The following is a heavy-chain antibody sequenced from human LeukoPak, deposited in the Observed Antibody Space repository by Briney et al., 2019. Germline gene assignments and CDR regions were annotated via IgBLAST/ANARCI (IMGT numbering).Heavy chain of an antibody. J-gene: IGHJ4*02. CDR2: ITSNGGNT. D-gene: IGHD6-13*01. CDR3: AKDPSSSSWYGYYFDY. Sequence: PGRSLRLSCSASGFTFSTFAMHWVRHAPGRGVQYVSVITSNGGNTYYADSVKGRFTISRVNSKNTLYLQMSSLRAEDTAVYYCAKDPSSSSWYGYYFDYWGQGTLVTVSS. V-gene: IGHV3-64D*06. CDR1: GFTFSTFA.